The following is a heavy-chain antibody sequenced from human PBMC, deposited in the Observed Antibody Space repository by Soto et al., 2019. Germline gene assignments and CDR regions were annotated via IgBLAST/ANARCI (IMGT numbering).Heavy chain of an antibody. CDR3: AKGPRAPPPHDYGMDV. CDR1: GFTFSSYV. Sequence: PGGSLRLSCAASGFTFSSYVMNWVRQAPGKGLYWVSGISGSGGSTYYADSVKGRFTISRDNSKNTLYLQMNSLRVEDTAVYYCAKGPRAPPPHDYGMDVWGQGTTVTAP. V-gene: IGHV3-23*01. CDR2: ISGSGGST. J-gene: IGHJ6*02.